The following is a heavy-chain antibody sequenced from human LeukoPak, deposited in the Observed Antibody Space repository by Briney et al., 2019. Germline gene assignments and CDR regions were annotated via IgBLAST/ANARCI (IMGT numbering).Heavy chain of an antibody. D-gene: IGHD3-16*01. CDR2: IYPGDSDT. V-gene: IGHV5-51*01. J-gene: IGHJ4*02. CDR1: GYSFTSYW. Sequence: GESLKISCKGSGYSFTSYWIGWVRQMPGKGLEWMGIIYPGDSDTRYSPSFQGQVTISADKSISTAYLQWSSLKASDTAMYYCARFDAHEFGGAEIFDYWGQGTLVTVSS. CDR3: ARFDAHEFGGAEIFDY.